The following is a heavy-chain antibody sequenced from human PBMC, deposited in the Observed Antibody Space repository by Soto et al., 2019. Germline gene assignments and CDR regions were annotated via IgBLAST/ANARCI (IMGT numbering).Heavy chain of an antibody. Sequence: QVQLVESGGGLVKPGGSLRLSCAASGFTFSDYYMSWIRQAPGKGLEWVSYISSSGSTIFYVESVKGRFAISRDNAKNSLYLQMNSLRAEDTVVYYCARGAAMAYGMDVWGQGTTVTVSS. CDR3: ARGAAMAYGMDV. D-gene: IGHD5-18*01. CDR2: ISSSGSTI. CDR1: GFTFSDYY. V-gene: IGHV3-11*01. J-gene: IGHJ6*02.